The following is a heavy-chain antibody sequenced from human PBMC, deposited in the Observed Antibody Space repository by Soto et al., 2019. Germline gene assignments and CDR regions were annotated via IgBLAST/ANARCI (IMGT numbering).Heavy chain of an antibody. Sequence: GESLKISCKGSGYTFTSHWIAWVRQMPGKGLEWMGIIYADNSDTKYSPSFQGQVTISADKSISTAYLQWSSLKASDTAMYYCAATSYYDSKGGCDYWGQGTRVAVSS. D-gene: IGHD3-22*01. CDR2: IYADNSDT. CDR3: AATSYYDSKGGCDY. J-gene: IGHJ4*02. V-gene: IGHV5-51*01. CDR1: GYTFTSHW.